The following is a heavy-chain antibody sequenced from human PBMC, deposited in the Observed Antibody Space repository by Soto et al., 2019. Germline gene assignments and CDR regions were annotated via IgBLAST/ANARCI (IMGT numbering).Heavy chain of an antibody. CDR2: IYHSGST. D-gene: IGHD3-22*01. V-gene: IGHV4-4*02. CDR3: ARDSGYYDSSARGFFDY. J-gene: IGHJ4*02. CDR1: GGSISSSNW. Sequence: SETLSLTCAVSGGSISSSNWWSWVRQPPGKGLEWIGEIYHSGSTNYNPSLKSRVTISVDKSKNQFSLKLSSVTAADTAVYYCARDSGYYDSSARGFFDYWGQGTLVTVSS.